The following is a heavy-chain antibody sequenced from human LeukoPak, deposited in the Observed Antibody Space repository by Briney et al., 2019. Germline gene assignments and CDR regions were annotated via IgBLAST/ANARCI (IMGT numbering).Heavy chain of an antibody. Sequence: GGSLRLSCAASGFTFSSYEMNWVRQAPGKGLEWVSSISSSSSYIYYADSVKGRFTISRDNAKNSLYLQMNSLRAEDTAVYYCARGRDYYGSGSPPYYYYGMDVWGKGTTVTVSS. V-gene: IGHV3-21*01. CDR1: GFTFSSYE. CDR2: ISSSSSYI. CDR3: ARGRDYYGSGSPPYYYYGMDV. D-gene: IGHD3-10*01. J-gene: IGHJ6*04.